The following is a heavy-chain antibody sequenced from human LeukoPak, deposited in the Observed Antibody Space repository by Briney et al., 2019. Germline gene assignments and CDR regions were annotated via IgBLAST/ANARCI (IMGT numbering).Heavy chain of an antibody. D-gene: IGHD2-2*01. CDR1: GFTFSSYV. CDR3: VKGSAASLPYYFDY. V-gene: IGHV3-23*01. CDR2: ISGSSDST. J-gene: IGHJ4*02. Sequence: GGSLRLSCAASGFTFSSYVMSWVRQAPGKGLEWVLAISGSSDSTYYADSVKGRFTIARDNSKNTLYLQMNSLRAGDTAVYYCVKGSAASLPYYFDYWGQGTLVTVSS.